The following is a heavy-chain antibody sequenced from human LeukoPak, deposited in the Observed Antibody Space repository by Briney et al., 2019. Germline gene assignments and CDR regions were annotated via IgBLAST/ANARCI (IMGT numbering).Heavy chain of an antibody. Sequence: PGGSLRLSCAASGFTFSSYGMHWVRQAPGKGLEWVAFIRYDGSNKYYADSVKGRFTISRDNSKNTLYLQMNSLRAEDTAVYYCARAFLYSNYVDPDLSGNFDYWGQGTLVTVSS. J-gene: IGHJ4*02. CDR2: IRYDGSNK. D-gene: IGHD4-11*01. V-gene: IGHV3-30*02. CDR3: ARAFLYSNYVDPDLSGNFDY. CDR1: GFTFSSYG.